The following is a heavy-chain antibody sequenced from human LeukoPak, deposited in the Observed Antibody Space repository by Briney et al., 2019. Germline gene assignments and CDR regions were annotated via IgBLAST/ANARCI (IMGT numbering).Heavy chain of an antibody. CDR2: IREDGSEK. V-gene: IGHV3-7*03. CDR1: GFTFSSYW. J-gene: IGHJ4*02. CDR3: ARGLLTFDY. D-gene: IGHD1-20*01. Sequence: GGSLRLSCAASGFTFSSYWMIWVRQAPGKGLEWEANIREDGSEKYYVDSVKGRFTISRDNAKNSLYLQMNSLRAEDTALYYCARGLLTFDYWGQGTLVTVSS.